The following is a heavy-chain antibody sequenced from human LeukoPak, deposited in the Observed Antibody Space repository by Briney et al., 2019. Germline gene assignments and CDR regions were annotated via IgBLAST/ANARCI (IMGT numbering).Heavy chain of an antibody. Sequence: ASVKVSCKASGYTFTVYYMHWVRQAPGQGLEWMGWINPNSGGTNYAQKFEGRVTMTRDTSISTAYKELSRLRSDDTAVYYCARVGSVAAAGTGGVYWGQGTLVTVSS. V-gene: IGHV1-2*02. CDR1: GYTFTVYY. J-gene: IGHJ4*02. CDR3: ARVGSVAAAGTGGVY. D-gene: IGHD6-13*01. CDR2: INPNSGGT.